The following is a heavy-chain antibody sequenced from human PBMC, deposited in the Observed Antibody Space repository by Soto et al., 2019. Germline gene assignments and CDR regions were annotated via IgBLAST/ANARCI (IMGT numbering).Heavy chain of an antibody. CDR1: GYTFTSYG. J-gene: IGHJ6*03. Sequence: ASVKVSCKASGYTFTSYGISWVRQAPGQGLEWMGWISAYNGNTNYAQKLQGRVTMTPDTSTSTAYMELRSLRSDDPAVYYCARDRPSQYYYGSGDNYYYYMDVWGKGTTVTVSS. CDR3: ARDRPSQYYYGSGDNYYYYMDV. CDR2: ISAYNGNT. D-gene: IGHD3-10*01. V-gene: IGHV1-18*01.